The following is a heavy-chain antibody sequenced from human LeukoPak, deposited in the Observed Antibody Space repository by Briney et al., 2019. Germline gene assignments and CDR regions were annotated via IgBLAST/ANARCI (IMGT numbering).Heavy chain of an antibody. V-gene: IGHV4-59*08. D-gene: IGHD6-13*01. CDR3: ARGWRKQQLVRSFDY. J-gene: IGHJ4*02. Sequence: SETLSLTCTVSGGSISSYYWSWIRQPPGKGLEWIGYIYYSGSTVYNPSLKSRVTISVDTSKNQFSLKLSSVTAADTAVYYCARGWRKQQLVRSFDYWGQGTLVTVSS. CDR2: IYYSGST. CDR1: GGSISSYY.